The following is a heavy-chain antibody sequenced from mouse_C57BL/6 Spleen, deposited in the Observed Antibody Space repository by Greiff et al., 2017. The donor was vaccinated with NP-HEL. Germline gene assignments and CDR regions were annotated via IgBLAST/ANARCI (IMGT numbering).Heavy chain of an antibody. V-gene: IGHV5-4*01. D-gene: IGHD1-1*01. CDR3: ARDIYYGSLDY. CDR2: ISDGGSYT. CDR1: GFTFSSYA. Sequence: EVMLVESGGGLVKPGGSLKLSCAASGFTFSSYAMSWVRQTPEKRLEWVATISDGGSYTYYPDNVKGRFTISRDNAKNNLYLQMSHLKSEDTAMYYCARDIYYGSLDYWGQGTTLTVSS. J-gene: IGHJ2*01.